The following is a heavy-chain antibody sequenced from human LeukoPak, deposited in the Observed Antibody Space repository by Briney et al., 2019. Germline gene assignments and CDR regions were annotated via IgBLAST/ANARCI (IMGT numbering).Heavy chain of an antibody. D-gene: IGHD6-13*01. CDR3: VKDMKIKAAGYYFDY. V-gene: IGHV3-30*18. J-gene: IGHJ4*02. Sequence: GGSLRLSCAASGFTFSDYVMHWVRQAPGKGLEWVAVIANDGRDKKYADSVRGRFTISRDNSKNTVYLQMNSLRAEDTAVFYCVKDMKIKAAGYYFDYWGQGTLVTVSS. CDR2: IANDGRDK. CDR1: GFTFSDYV.